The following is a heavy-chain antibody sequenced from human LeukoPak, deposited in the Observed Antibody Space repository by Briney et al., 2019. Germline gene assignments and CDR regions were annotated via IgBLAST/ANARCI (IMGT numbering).Heavy chain of an antibody. CDR2: IIPNLGTT. V-gene: IGHV1-69*04. CDR1: GGTSNSHA. Sequence: ASVKVSCKASGGTSNSHAISWVRQAPGQGLEWMGRIIPNLGTTNRTQNFQDRVTLTADKSTNTAYMELTSLTSDDTAVYYCATTNDGGGYQWGDFFDFWGQGTLVTVSS. CDR3: ATTNDGGGYQWGDFFDF. D-gene: IGHD3-22*01. J-gene: IGHJ4*02.